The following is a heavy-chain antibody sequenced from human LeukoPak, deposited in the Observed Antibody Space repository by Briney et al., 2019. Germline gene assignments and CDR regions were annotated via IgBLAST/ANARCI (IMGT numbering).Heavy chain of an antibody. Sequence: GRSLRLSCAASGFTFSSYGMHWVRQAPGKGLEWVAVISYDGSNKYYADSVKGRFTISRDNSKNTLYLQMNSLRAEDTAVYYCAKASVGYGMEVWGKGTTVTVSS. CDR1: GFTFSSYG. D-gene: IGHD4-23*01. CDR3: AKASVGYGMEV. J-gene: IGHJ6*04. V-gene: IGHV3-30*18. CDR2: ISYDGSNK.